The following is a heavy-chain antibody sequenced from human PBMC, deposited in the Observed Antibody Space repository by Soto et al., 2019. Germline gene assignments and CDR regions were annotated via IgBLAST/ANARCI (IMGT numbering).Heavy chain of an antibody. CDR3: ARAYDSSAFDI. J-gene: IGHJ3*02. CDR2: IHLGDSDT. D-gene: IGHD3-22*01. CDR1: GYSFTTYW. V-gene: IGHV5-51*01. Sequence: PGESLKISCRGPGYSFTTYWIAWVRQMPGKGLEWMGIIHLGDSDTRYSPSFQGQVTISADKAISTAYLQWSSLKASDTAMYYCARAYDSSAFDIWGQGTLVTVS.